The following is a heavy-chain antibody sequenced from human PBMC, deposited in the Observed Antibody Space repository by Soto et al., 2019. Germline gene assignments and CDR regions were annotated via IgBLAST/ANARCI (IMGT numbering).Heavy chain of an antibody. J-gene: IGHJ4*02. CDR3: ARDGSGGTTIRWYLDY. CDR1: GSIFTGYG. Sequence: QVQLVESGGGVAQPGRSLRLSCAASGSIFTGYGMHWVRQAPGKGLVWVSVIWCDGSNTYYADSVKGRFTISRDNSKNMMSLQMNRLSVEDTAVYYCARDGSGGTTIRWYLDYWGQGTLVTVSS. D-gene: IGHD1-1*01. V-gene: IGHV3-33*01. CDR2: IWCDGSNT.